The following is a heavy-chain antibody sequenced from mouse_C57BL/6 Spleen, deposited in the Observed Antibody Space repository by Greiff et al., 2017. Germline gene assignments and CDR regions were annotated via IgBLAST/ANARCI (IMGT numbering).Heavy chain of an antibody. CDR2: IDPSDSYT. J-gene: IGHJ3*01. D-gene: IGHD2-4*01. CDR3: ARSNYDYDWFAY. V-gene: IGHV1-50*01. CDR1: GYTFTSYW. Sequence: QVQLQPPGAELVKPGASVKLSCKASGYTFTSYWMQWVKQRPGQCLEWIGEIDPSDSYTNYTQNVKGKATLTVEPSSSTAYMQLSSLTAAASAVYYCARSNYDYDWFAYWGQGTLVTVSA.